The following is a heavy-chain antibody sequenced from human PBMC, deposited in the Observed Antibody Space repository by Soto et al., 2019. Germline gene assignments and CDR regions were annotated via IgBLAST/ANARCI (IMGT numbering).Heavy chain of an antibody. CDR2: INSDASHT. V-gene: IGHV3-74*01. J-gene: IGHJ6*02. CDR3: AKDVVVGATTGLGDYYYYYGMDV. D-gene: IGHD1-26*01. Sequence: GGSLRLSCAASGFTFSTYWLHLIRQVPGKGLEWVSRINSDASHTYYADSVKGRFTISRDNSKNTLYLQMNSLRAEDTAVYYCAKDVVVGATTGLGDYYYYYGMDVWGQGAKVTVSS. CDR1: GFTFSTYW.